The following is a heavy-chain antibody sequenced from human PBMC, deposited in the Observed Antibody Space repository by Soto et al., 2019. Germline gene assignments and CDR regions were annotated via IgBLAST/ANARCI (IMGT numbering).Heavy chain of an antibody. CDR1: GFTVSSSY. CDR3: VRDSYGTA. CDR2: IYTGGAT. V-gene: IGHV3-53*01. Sequence: GGSLRLSCAASGFTVSSSYMSWVRQAPGKGLEWVSIIYTGGATYYADSVKGRFTISRDDSKNTLFLQMDGLRVEGTAIYYCVRDSYGTAWGQGTQVTVSS. D-gene: IGHD1-26*01. J-gene: IGHJ5*02.